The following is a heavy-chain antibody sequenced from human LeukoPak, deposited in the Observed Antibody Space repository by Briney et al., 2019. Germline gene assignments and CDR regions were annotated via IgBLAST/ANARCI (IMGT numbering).Heavy chain of an antibody. Sequence: GGSLRLSCAASGFTVSSNYMSWVRQAPGKGLEWVAVIYSGGSTYYADSVKGRLTISRDNSKNTLYLQMNSLRAEDTAVYYCERDGYSFGHDFDYWGQGTLVTVSS. CDR1: GFTVSSNY. J-gene: IGHJ4*02. CDR2: IYSGGST. V-gene: IGHV3-66*01. CDR3: ERDGYSFGHDFDY. D-gene: IGHD5-18*01.